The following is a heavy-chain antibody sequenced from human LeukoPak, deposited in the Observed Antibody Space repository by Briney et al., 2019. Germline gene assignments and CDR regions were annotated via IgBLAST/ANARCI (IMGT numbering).Heavy chain of an antibody. CDR3: ARGLGSRLYYDSSGYYQY. D-gene: IGHD3-22*01. V-gene: IGHV4-34*01. Sequence: SETLSLTCAVYGGSFSGYYWSWIRQPPGKGLEWIGEINHSGSTNYNPSLKSRVTISVDTSKNQFSLKLSSVTAADTAVYYCARGLGSRLYYDSSGYYQYWGQGTLVTVSS. CDR2: INHSGST. CDR1: GGSFSGYY. J-gene: IGHJ4*02.